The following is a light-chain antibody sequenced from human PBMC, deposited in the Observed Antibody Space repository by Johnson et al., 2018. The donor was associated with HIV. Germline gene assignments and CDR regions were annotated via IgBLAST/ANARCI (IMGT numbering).Light chain of an antibody. CDR1: SSNIGNNY. Sequence: QSVLTQPPSVSAAPGQKVTISCSGSSSNIGNNYVSWYQQLPGTAPKLLIYENNKRPSGIPDRFSGSKSGTSATLGITGLQTGDEADYYCGTWDSRLRTGFFGTGTKVTVL. CDR3: GTWDSRLRTGF. CDR2: ENN. J-gene: IGLJ1*01. V-gene: IGLV1-51*02.